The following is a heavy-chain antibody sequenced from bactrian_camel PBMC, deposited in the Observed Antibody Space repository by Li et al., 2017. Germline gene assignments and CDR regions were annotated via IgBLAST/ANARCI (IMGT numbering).Heavy chain of an antibody. CDR3: AADVATTGPVSWCGLGGSQYQW. CDR1: GYATSHYC. D-gene: IGHD5*01. V-gene: IGHV3-3*01. Sequence: VQLVESGGGSVQEGQSLKPSCAISGYATSHYCIAWFRLSSGKEREEVAHIYARNGRSDVADSVKGRVTISKGNGRLTLYLQMDSLKPEDTAMYYCAADVATTGPVSWCGLGGSQYQWWGQGTQVTVS. CDR2: IYARNGRS. J-gene: IGHJ4*01.